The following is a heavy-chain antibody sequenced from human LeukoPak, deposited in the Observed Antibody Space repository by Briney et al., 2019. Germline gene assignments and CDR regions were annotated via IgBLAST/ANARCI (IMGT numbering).Heavy chain of an antibody. D-gene: IGHD6-25*01. CDR2: IKQDGTEK. Sequence: GGSLRLSCAASGFTFSSYWMSWLRQAPGKGLEWVANIKQDGTEKYYVDSVKGRFTISRDNAKNSLYLQMNSLRAEDTAVYYCARDRNGYSSGWEPFDYWGQGTLVTVSS. V-gene: IGHV3-7*01. CDR1: GFTFSSYW. CDR3: ARDRNGYSSGWEPFDY. J-gene: IGHJ4*02.